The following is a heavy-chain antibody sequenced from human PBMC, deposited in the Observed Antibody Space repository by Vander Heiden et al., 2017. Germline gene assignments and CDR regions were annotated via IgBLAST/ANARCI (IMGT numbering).Heavy chain of an antibody. CDR1: GGTFSSYA. V-gene: IGHV1-69*01. J-gene: IGHJ6*02. D-gene: IGHD3-9*01. CDR3: ARDRLPYYDILTGYAGLDV. Sequence: QVQLVQSGAEVKKPGSSVKVSCKASGGTFSSYAISWVRQAPGQGLEWMGGIIPIFGTANYAQKFQGRVTITADESTSTAYMELSSLRSEDTAVYYCARDRLPYYDILTGYAGLDVWCQGTTVTVSS. CDR2: IIPIFGTA.